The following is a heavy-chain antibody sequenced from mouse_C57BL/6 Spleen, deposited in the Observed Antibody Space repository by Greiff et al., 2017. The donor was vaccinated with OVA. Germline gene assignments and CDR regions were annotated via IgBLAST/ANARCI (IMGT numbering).Heavy chain of an antibody. CDR1: GYTFTSYW. J-gene: IGHJ1*03. V-gene: IGHV1-72*01. D-gene: IGHD1-1*01. CDR3: ARGETGSSPYWYFDV. CDR2: IDPNSGGT. Sequence: QVQLQQSGAELVKPGASVKLSCKASGYTFTSYWMHWVKQRPGRGLEWIGRIDPNSGGTKYNEKFKSKATLTVDKPSSTAYMQLSSLTSEDSAVYYCARGETGSSPYWYFDVWGTGTTVTVSS.